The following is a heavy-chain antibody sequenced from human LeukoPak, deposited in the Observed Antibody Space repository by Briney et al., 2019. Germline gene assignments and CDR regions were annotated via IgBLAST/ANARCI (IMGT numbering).Heavy chain of an antibody. CDR3: AREGGFGGYDLDY. J-gene: IGHJ4*02. CDR2: INHSGNT. D-gene: IGHD5-12*01. CDR1: GGSISSYY. Sequence: SETLSLTCTVSGGSISSYYWSWIRQPPGKGLEWIGEINHSGNTNYNPSLKSRLTISVDTSKNQFSLRLNSVTAADTAVYYCAREGGFGGYDLDYWGQGTLVTVSS. V-gene: IGHV4-34*01.